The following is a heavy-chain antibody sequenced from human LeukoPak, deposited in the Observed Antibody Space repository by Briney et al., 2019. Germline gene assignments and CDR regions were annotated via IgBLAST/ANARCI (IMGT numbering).Heavy chain of an antibody. CDR2: IYSTGTT. J-gene: IGHJ5*02. CDR1: GFTVSSNY. Sequence: GGSLRLSCAASGFTVSSNYMSWVRQAPGKGLEWVSVIYSTGTTFYADSVKGRFTISRDNSKNTLSLQMNSLRAEDTAVYYCARDNWFDAWGQGTLVTVSS. V-gene: IGHV3-53*01. CDR3: ARDNWFDA.